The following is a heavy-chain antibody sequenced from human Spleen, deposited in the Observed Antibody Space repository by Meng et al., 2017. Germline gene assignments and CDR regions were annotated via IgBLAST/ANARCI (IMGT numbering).Heavy chain of an antibody. Sequence: QVQLQESGPGLVNPSQTLSLTCTLSGGSISSGDYYWSWIRQPPGKGLEWIGYIYYSGSTYYNPSLKSRVTISVDTSKNQFSLKLSSVTAADTAVYYCASSMTTVTAEIDYWGQGNLVTVSS. CDR2: IYYSGST. D-gene: IGHD4-17*01. V-gene: IGHV4-30-4*01. J-gene: IGHJ4*02. CDR3: ASSMTTVTAEIDY. CDR1: GGSISSGDYY.